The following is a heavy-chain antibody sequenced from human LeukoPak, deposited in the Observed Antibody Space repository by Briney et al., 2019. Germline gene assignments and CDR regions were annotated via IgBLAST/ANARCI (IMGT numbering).Heavy chain of an antibody. V-gene: IGHV3-30-3*01. J-gene: IGHJ4*02. CDR3: ARDRTQGYGYDY. Sequence: GGSLRLSCAASGFTFSSHSMHWVRQAPGKGLEWVAVISYDGNYKSYVDSVKGRFTISRDNSKNSLYLQMNSLRAEDTAVYYCARDRTQGYGYDYWGQGTLVTVSS. CDR1: GFTFSSHS. D-gene: IGHD5-18*01. CDR2: ISYDGNYK.